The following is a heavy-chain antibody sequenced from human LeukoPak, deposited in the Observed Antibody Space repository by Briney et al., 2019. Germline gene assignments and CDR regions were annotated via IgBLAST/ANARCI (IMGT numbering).Heavy chain of an antibody. D-gene: IGHD3-22*01. Sequence: ASVKVSCKVSGYTLTELSMHWVRQAPGKGLEWMGGFDPEDGETIYAQKFQGRVTMTEDTSTDTAYTELSSLRSEDTAVYYCAKSQYYYDSSGYFPYYFDYWGQGTLVTVSS. V-gene: IGHV1-24*01. CDR1: GYTLTELS. CDR2: FDPEDGET. CDR3: AKSQYYYDSSGYFPYYFDY. J-gene: IGHJ4*02.